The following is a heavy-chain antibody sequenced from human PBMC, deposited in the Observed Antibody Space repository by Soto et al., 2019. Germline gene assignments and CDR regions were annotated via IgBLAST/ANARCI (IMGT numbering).Heavy chain of an antibody. V-gene: IGHV3-23*01. D-gene: IGHD1-26*01. CDR2: FSGSGGST. Sequence: GGSLRLSFSASGFTFSSHAMSWVRQAPGKGLEWVLAFSGSGGSTYYADSVKGRFTISRDNSKNTLYLQMDSLRAEDTAVYYCAKYHVSGSCFDTFGLFDPWGQGTLVTVSS. J-gene: IGHJ5*01. CDR3: AKYHVSGSCFDTFGLFDP. CDR1: GFTFSSHA.